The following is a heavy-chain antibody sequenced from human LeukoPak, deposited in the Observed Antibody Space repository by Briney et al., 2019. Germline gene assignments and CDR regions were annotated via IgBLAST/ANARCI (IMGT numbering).Heavy chain of an antibody. J-gene: IGHJ4*02. Sequence: GASVKVSCKASGYTFTSYGISWVRQAPGQGLEWMGWISAYNGNTNYAQKLQGRVTMTIDTSTSTAYMELRSLRSDDTAVYYCARDSHGRCSSTSCYFWPARRYYFDYWGQGTLVTVSS. CDR3: ARDSHGRCSSTSCYFWPARRYYFDY. CDR1: GYTFTSYG. V-gene: IGHV1-18*01. CDR2: ISAYNGNT. D-gene: IGHD2-2*01.